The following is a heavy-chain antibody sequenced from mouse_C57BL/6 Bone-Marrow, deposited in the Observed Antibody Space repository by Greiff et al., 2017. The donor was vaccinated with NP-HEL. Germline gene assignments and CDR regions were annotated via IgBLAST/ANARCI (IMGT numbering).Heavy chain of an antibody. CDR3: TRELGVYYGYGWFAY. CDR1: GFTFSSYA. CDR2: ISSGGDYI. V-gene: IGHV5-9-1*02. D-gene: IGHD2-2*01. J-gene: IGHJ3*01. Sequence: EVMLVESGEGLVKPGGSLKLSCAASGFTFSSYAMSWVRQTPEKRLEWVAYISSGGDYIYYADTVKGRFTISRDNARNPLYLQMSRLKSEDTAMYYCTRELGVYYGYGWFAYWGQGTLVTVSA.